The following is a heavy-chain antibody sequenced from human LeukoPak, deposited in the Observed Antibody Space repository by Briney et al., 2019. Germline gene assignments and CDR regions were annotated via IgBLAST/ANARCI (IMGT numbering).Heavy chain of an antibody. V-gene: IGHV4-39*01. CDR3: ARIYGSGSYYMRDYYCDY. J-gene: IGHJ4*02. D-gene: IGHD3-10*01. CDR1: GDFISSSSYY. CDR2: IYYSGST. Sequence: PSETLSLTCTVSGDFISSSSYYWGWIRRPPGKGREWIGNIYYSGSTQYNPPLKSRVTISVDTPKNQFSLKLNSVTAADTAVYYCARIYGSGSYYMRDYYCDYWGQGTLVTVSS.